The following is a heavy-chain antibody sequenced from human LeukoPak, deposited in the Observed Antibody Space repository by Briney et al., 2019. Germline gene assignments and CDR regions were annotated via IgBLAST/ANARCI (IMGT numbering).Heavy chain of an antibody. V-gene: IGHV3-23*01. Sequence: PGGSLRLSCAASGFTFSSSAMSWVRQAPGKGLEWVSNISGSGSGGSGSGGSTYYADSVKGRFTISRDNSKNTLYLQMNSLRAEDTAVYYCAKDRQWLVFWDAFDIWGQGTMVTVSS. D-gene: IGHD6-19*01. CDR1: GFTFSSSA. CDR3: AKDRQWLVFWDAFDI. CDR2: ISGSGSGGSGSGGST. J-gene: IGHJ3*02.